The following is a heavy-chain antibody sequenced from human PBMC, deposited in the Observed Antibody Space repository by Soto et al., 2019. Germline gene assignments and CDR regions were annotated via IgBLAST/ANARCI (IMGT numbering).Heavy chain of an antibody. CDR1: DGSISSGGYY. D-gene: IGHD3-16*02. V-gene: IGHV4-31*03. J-gene: IGHJ4*02. Sequence: PSETLSLTCTVSDGSISSGGYYWSWIRQHPGKGLEWIGYIYSSGSTNYNPSLKSRVSISVDTSKNQFSLNLSSVTAADTAVYYCARVGGYRLDYWGQGTLVTVSS. CDR3: ARVGGYRLDY. CDR2: IYSSGST.